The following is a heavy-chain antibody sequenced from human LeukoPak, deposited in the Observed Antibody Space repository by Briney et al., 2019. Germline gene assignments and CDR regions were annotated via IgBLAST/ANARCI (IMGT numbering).Heavy chain of an antibody. Sequence: SETLSLTCTVSGGSISPYYWSWIRQPPGKGLEWLGYIYYSGNTDYNPSLKSRVAISVDTSKNQFSLKLSSVTAADTAVYYCARSGWHSSGYPITFDYWGQGTLVTVSS. CDR2: IYYSGNT. D-gene: IGHD3-22*01. V-gene: IGHV4-59*01. CDR1: GGSISPYY. J-gene: IGHJ4*02. CDR3: ARSGWHSSGYPITFDY.